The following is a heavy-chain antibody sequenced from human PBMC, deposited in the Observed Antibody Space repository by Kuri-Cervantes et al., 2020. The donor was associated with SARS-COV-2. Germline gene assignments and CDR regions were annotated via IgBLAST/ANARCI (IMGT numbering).Heavy chain of an antibody. J-gene: IGHJ3*02. CDR1: GFTFSSYA. D-gene: IGHD4-17*01. CDR3: ARAGDYGDYMRDAFDI. Sequence: GESLKISCAASGFTFSSYAMSWVRQAPGKVLEWVANIKQDGSEKYYVDSEKGRFTISRDNAKNSLYLQMNSLRAEDTAVSYCARAGDYGDYMRDAFDIWGQGTMVTVSS. V-gene: IGHV3-7*03. CDR2: IKQDGSEK.